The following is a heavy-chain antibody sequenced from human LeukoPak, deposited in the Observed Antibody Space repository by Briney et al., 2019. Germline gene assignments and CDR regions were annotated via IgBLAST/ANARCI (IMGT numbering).Heavy chain of an antibody. D-gene: IGHD3-9*01. CDR3: ARAVDILTGYYTLWFDP. Sequence: SETLSLTCTVSGGSISSYYWSWVRQPPGKGLEWIGYIYYSGSTNYNPSLKSRVTISVDTSKNQFSLKLSSVTAADTAVYYCARAVDILTGYYTLWFDPWGQGTLVTVSS. CDR1: GGSISSYY. J-gene: IGHJ5*02. CDR2: IYYSGST. V-gene: IGHV4-59*08.